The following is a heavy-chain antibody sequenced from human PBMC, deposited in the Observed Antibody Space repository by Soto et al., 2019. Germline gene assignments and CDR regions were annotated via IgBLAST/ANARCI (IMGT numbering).Heavy chain of an antibody. D-gene: IGHD2-2*01. CDR2: ISGSGGST. Sequence: GSLRLSCAASGFTFSSYAMSWVRQAPGKGLEWVSAISGSGGSTYYADSVKGRFTISRDNSKNTLYLQMNSLRAEDTAVYYCAKGPPRSYCSSTSCYGRYFDYWGQGTLVTVSS. V-gene: IGHV3-23*01. CDR3: AKGPPRSYCSSTSCYGRYFDY. CDR1: GFTFSSYA. J-gene: IGHJ4*02.